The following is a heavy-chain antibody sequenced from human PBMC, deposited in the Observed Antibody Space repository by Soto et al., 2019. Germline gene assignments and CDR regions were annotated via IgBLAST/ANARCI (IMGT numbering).Heavy chain of an antibody. CDR3: ARASATGTRWFDP. Sequence: SETLSLTCTVSGGSISSGAYYWGWIRQHPGKGLEWIGYISHRGTAYYTPSLKSRVSLSVDPSKSQFSLNVTSLTAADTAVYYCARASATGTRWFDPWGPGTLVTVSS. CDR2: ISHRGTA. V-gene: IGHV4-31*03. CDR1: GGSISSGAYY. D-gene: IGHD6-13*01. J-gene: IGHJ5*02.